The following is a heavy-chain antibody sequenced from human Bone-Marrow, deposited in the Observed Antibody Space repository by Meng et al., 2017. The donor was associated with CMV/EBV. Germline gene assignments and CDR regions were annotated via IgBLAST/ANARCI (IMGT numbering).Heavy chain of an antibody. CDR3: ARDRESDNSAYYYYYYYYDMSV. J-gene: IGHJ6*02. CDR1: GFTFSAYA. Sequence: GESLKISCAASGFTFSAYAMHWVRQAPGKGLEWVAVISYDGNTKYYADSVKGRFTISRGNSKNTLYLQMNSLRAEDTAVFYCARDRESDNSAYYYYYYYYDMSVWGQGTTVTVSS. D-gene: IGHD3-22*01. V-gene: IGHV3-30*04. CDR2: ISYDGNTK.